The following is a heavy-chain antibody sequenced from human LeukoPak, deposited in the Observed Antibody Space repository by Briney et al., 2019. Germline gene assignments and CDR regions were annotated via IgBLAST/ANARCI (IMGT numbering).Heavy chain of an antibody. J-gene: IGHJ4*02. V-gene: IGHV4-61*02. CDR2: IYTSGSI. Sequence: PSQTLSLTCTVSGGSISSGSYYWGWIRQPAGKGLEWIGRIYTSGSINYNPSLKSRVTISVDTSKNQFSLKLSSVTAADTAVYYCATDSEYYYDSSGPHFEYWGQGTLVTVSS. D-gene: IGHD3-22*01. CDR1: GGSISSGSYY. CDR3: ATDSEYYYDSSGPHFEY.